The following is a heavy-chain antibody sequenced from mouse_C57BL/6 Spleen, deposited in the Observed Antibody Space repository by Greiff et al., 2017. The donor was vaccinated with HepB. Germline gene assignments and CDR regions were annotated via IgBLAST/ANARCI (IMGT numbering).Heavy chain of an antibody. CDR2: INPNNGGT. Sequence: EVQLQQSGPELVKPGASVKMSCKASGYTFTDYNMHWVKPSHGKSLEWIGYINPNNGGTSYNQKFKGKATLTVNKSSSTAYMELRRLTSEDSAVYYCARLRGYRLRRNYYAMDYWGQGTSVTVSS. D-gene: IGHD2-4*01. CDR1: GYTFTDYN. V-gene: IGHV1-22*01. CDR3: ARLRGYRLRRNYYAMDY. J-gene: IGHJ4*01.